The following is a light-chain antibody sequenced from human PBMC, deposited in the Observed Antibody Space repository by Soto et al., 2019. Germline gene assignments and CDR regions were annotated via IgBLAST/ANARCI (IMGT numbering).Light chain of an antibody. V-gene: IGKV2-30*01. J-gene: IGKJ5*01. CDR1: QSLLYSDGNTY. CDR2: KVS. Sequence: DVVMTQSPLSLPVTLGQPASISCRSSQSLLYSDGNTYLTWFQQRPGQSPRRLIYKVSNRDSGVPDRFSGSGSGTDFTLKISRVEAEDVGVYYCMQGTHWPVTFGQGTRLEIK. CDR3: MQGTHWPVT.